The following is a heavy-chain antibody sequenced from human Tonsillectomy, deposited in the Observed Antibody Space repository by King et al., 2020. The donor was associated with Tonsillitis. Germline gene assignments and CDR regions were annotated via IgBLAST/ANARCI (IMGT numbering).Heavy chain of an antibody. CDR3: ARDRLTISGDYYMDV. V-gene: IGHV3-48*01. Sequence: VQLVESGGGLVQPGVSLRLSCAASGLTFSSYSMNWVRQAPGKGLEWVSFISSSVSTIYYADSVKGRFTISRDNAKNSLYLQMNSLRAEDTAVYYCARDRLTISGDYYMDVWGRGTTVTVSS. J-gene: IGHJ6*03. CDR2: ISSSVSTI. D-gene: IGHD3-3*01. CDR1: GLTFSSYS.